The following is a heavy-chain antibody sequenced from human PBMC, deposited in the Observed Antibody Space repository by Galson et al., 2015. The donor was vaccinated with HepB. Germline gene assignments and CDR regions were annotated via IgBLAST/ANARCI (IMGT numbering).Heavy chain of an antibody. CDR1: GFTFSNYG. V-gene: IGHV3-23*01. J-gene: IGHJ4*02. CDR2: ASKTVPTT. D-gene: IGHD3-3*02. Sequence: SLRLSCAASGFTFSNYGMSWVRQAPGKGLEWVSTASKTVPTTYYADSVRGRFTISRDNSRNIVYLQMNSLRDEDTAVYYCAKRDSISKYFFDNWGQGILVTVSS. CDR3: AKRDSISKYFFDN.